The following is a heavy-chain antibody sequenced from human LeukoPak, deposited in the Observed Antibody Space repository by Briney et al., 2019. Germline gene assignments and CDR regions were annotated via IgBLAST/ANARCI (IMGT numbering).Heavy chain of an antibody. Sequence: GGSLRLSCAASGFTFSSYAMHWVRQAPGKGLEWVAVISYDGSNKYYADSVTGRFTISRDNSKNTLYLQMISLRADDTAVYYCARDVVPYYYYYMDVWGKGTTVTVSS. V-gene: IGHV3-30*04. CDR1: GFTFSSYA. D-gene: IGHD2-21*01. CDR2: ISYDGSNK. J-gene: IGHJ6*03. CDR3: ARDVVPYYYYYMDV.